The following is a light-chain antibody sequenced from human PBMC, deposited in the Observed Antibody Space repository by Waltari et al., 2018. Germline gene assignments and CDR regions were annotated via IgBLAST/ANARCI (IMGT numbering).Light chain of an antibody. CDR2: MAS. CDR3: QQYSSFST. J-gene: IGKJ2*01. Sequence: DIQMTQSPSTLSASVGDRVTTPCRASQSVGTWLAWYQQKPGKAPKLLIYMASSLESGVPSRFSGSGSGTGFTLTISGLQPDDFATYSCQQYSSFSTFGQGTKV. CDR1: QSVGTW. V-gene: IGKV1-5*03.